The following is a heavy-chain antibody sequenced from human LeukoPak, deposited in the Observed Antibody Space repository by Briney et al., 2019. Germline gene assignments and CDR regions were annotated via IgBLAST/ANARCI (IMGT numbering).Heavy chain of an antibody. CDR1: GFTFSSYG. V-gene: IGHV3-33*01. CDR3: AREPYGGKGYYFDY. CDR2: IWYDGSNK. J-gene: IGHJ4*01. Sequence: GGSLRLSCAASGFTFSSYGMHWVRQAPGKGLEWVAVIWYDGSNKYYADSVKGRFTISRDNSKNTLYLQMNSLRAEDTAVYYCAREPYGGKGYYFDYWGQEPWSPSPQ. D-gene: IGHD4-23*01.